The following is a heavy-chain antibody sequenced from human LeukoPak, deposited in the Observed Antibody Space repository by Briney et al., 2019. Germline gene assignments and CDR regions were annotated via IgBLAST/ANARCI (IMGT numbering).Heavy chain of an antibody. CDR2: INPDSGDT. Sequence: GASVKVSCKTSGYTFTGNYIHWLRQAPGQGLEWMGWINPDSGDTSYAQKFQGRVTMTRDTSISTAYMELNGLRSDDTAVYYCARDLRRGWSRDGYIPFDSWGQGTLVTVSS. J-gene: IGHJ4*02. CDR3: ARDLRRGWSRDGYIPFDS. CDR1: GYTFTGNY. D-gene: IGHD5-24*01. V-gene: IGHV1-2*02.